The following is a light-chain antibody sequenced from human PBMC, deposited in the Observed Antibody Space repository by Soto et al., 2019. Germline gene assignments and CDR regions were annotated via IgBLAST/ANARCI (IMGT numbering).Light chain of an antibody. V-gene: IGKV1-39*01. CDR3: QQSYSTPWT. Sequence: IQMTQYPSSLSASVGDIVTITCRASQSISSYLNWYQQKPGKAPKLLIYAASSLQSGVPSRFSGSGSGTDFTLTISSLQPEDFATYYCQQSYSTPWTFGQGTIV. CDR2: AAS. CDR1: QSISSY. J-gene: IGKJ1*01.